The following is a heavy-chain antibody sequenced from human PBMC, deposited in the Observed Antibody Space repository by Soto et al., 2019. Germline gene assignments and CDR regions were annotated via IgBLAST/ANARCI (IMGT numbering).Heavy chain of an antibody. CDR3: ARHWPNWGPGSFAS. V-gene: IGHV4-59*08. Sequence: PSETLSLTCTVSGGSISSYYWGWIRQPPGKGLEWIGYIYYSGSTNYNPSLKSRVTISVDTSKNQFSLKLSSVIAADTAVYYCARHWPNWGPGSFASWGQGTLVTVSS. D-gene: IGHD7-27*01. CDR1: GGSISSYY. J-gene: IGHJ4*02. CDR2: IYYSGST.